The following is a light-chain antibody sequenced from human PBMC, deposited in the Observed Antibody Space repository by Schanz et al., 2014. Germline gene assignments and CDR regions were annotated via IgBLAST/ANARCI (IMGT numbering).Light chain of an antibody. Sequence: QSALTQPPSASGSPGQSVTISCTGTSSDVGGYNYVSWYQQHPGKAPKLMIYEVSERPSGVPDRFSGSKSGNTASLTVSGLQAEDEADYYCSSYAGSYIGDVFGTGTKLTVL. CDR2: EVS. V-gene: IGLV2-8*01. CDR3: SSYAGSYIGDV. J-gene: IGLJ1*01. CDR1: SSDVGGYNY.